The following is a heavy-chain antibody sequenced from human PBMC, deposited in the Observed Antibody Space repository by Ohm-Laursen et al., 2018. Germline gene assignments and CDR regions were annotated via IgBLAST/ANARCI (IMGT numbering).Heavy chain of an antibody. D-gene: IGHD3-10*01. J-gene: IGHJ1*01. CDR1: GFSFSSYG. V-gene: IGHV3-30*18. Sequence: SLRLSCSASGFSFSSYGVHWVRQAPGKGLEWVAFISYDGSDKYYAASVKGRFTISRDNSKNTLYLQMDSLRAEDTALYYCAKGGYGSANGYFQHWGQGTLVTVSS. CDR2: ISYDGSDK. CDR3: AKGGYGSANGYFQH.